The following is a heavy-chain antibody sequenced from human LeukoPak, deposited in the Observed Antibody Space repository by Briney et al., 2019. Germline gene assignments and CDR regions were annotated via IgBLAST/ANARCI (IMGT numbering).Heavy chain of an antibody. CDR2: ISSSSSYI. CDR3: ARDWEWELPPPPFDY. D-gene: IGHD1-26*01. V-gene: IGHV3-21*01. CDR1: GFTFSSYS. J-gene: IGHJ4*02. Sequence: PGGSLRLSCAASGFTFSSYSMNWVRQAPGKGLEWVSSISSSSSYIYYADSVKGRFTISRDNAKNSLYLQMNSLRAEDTAVYYCARDWEWELPPPPFDYWGQGTLVTVSS.